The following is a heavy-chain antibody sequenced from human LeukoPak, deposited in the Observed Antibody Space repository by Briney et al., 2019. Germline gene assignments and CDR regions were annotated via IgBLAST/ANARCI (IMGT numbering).Heavy chain of an antibody. CDR1: GFTFRNYA. J-gene: IGHJ4*02. V-gene: IGHV4-4*09. Sequence: GSLRLSCAASGFTFRNYAMRWVRQAPGKGLEWIGYIYTSGSTNYNPALKSRVTISVDTSKNQFSLKLSSVTAADTAVYYCARYYYDSSGYFDYWGQGTLVTVSS. CDR2: IYTSGST. D-gene: IGHD3-22*01. CDR3: ARYYYDSSGYFDY.